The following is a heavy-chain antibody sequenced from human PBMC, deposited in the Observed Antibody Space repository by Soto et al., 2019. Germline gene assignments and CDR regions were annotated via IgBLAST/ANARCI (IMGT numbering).Heavy chain of an antibody. CDR3: ARPEYSYGIETSDYHYGMDV. CDR2: IYTGGST. Sequence: GGSLRLSCAASGFTVSSNYMSWVRQAPGKGLEWVSVIYTGGSTYYADSVKGRFTISRDTSKNTLYLQMNSLRAEDTAVYYCARPEYSYGIETSDYHYGMDVWGQGTTVTVSS. V-gene: IGHV3-66*04. J-gene: IGHJ6*02. CDR1: GFTVSSNY. D-gene: IGHD5-18*01.